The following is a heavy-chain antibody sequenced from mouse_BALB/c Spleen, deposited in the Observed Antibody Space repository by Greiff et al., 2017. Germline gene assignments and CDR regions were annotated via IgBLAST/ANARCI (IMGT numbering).Heavy chain of an antibody. CDR2: INPYNDGT. CDR3: ARNWDEGYFDV. CDR1: GYTFTSYV. Sequence: VQLKESGPELVKPGASVKMSCKASGYTFTSYVMHWVKQKPGQGLEWIGYINPYNDGTKYNEKFKGKATLTSDKSSSTAYMELSSLTSEDSAVYYCARNWDEGYFDVWGAGTTVTVSS. J-gene: IGHJ1*01. D-gene: IGHD4-1*01. V-gene: IGHV1-14*01.